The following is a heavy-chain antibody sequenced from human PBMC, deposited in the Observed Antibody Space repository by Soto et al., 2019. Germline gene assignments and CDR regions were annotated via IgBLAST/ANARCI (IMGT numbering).Heavy chain of an antibody. CDR1: GFSLSSSGVG. CDR3: AHSSGNFDY. CDR2: IYWNDDK. Sequence: SGPTLVNPTQTLTLTCTFSGFSLSSSGVGVGWIRQPPGKALEWLALIYWNDDKRYSPSLKSRLTITKDASKNQVVLIMINMDPVDTATYYCAHSSGNFDYWGQGILVTVSS. J-gene: IGHJ4*02. V-gene: IGHV2-5*01.